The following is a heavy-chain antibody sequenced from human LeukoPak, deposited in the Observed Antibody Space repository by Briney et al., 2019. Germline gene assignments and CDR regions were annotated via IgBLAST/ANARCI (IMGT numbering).Heavy chain of an antibody. Sequence: GASVKVSCKASGYTFTSYDINWVRQATGQGLEWMGWMNPNSGNTGYAQKFQGRVTMTRNTSISTAYMELSSLRSEDTAVYYCARGYYDSSGYTYYYYYMDVWGKGTTVTISS. CDR2: MNPNSGNT. CDR3: ARGYYDSSGYTYYYYYMDV. V-gene: IGHV1-8*01. D-gene: IGHD3-22*01. J-gene: IGHJ6*03. CDR1: GYTFTSYD.